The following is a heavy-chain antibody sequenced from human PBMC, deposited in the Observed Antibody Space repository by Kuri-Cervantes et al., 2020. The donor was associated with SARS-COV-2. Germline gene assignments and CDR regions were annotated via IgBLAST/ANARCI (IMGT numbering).Heavy chain of an antibody. CDR2: ISYDGSNK. Sequence: GGSLRLSCTASGFTFGDYAMSWVRQAPGKGLEWVAVISYDGSNKYYADSVKGRFTISRDNSKNTLYLQMNSLRAEGTAVYYCAKAYTLSYYYYMDVWGKGTTVTVSS. CDR3: AKAYTLSYYYYMDV. D-gene: IGHD1-14*01. V-gene: IGHV3-30-3*02. CDR1: GFTFGDYA. J-gene: IGHJ6*03.